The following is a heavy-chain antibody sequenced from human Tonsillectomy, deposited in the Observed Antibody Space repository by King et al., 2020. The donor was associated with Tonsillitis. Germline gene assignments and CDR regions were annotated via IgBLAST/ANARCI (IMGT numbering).Heavy chain of an antibody. Sequence: QLQESGPGLVKPSQTLSLICSVSGGSIRTGDFYWSWIRQPPGRGLGWIGYIYYSGTTSDNPSLQGRVSMSVDASKNQFSLKLRSVTAADTAVYYCARGEGTTGGFDYWGQGTLVTVSS. CDR1: GGSIRTGDFY. CDR3: ARGEGTTGGFDY. J-gene: IGHJ4*02. V-gene: IGHV4-30-4*01. CDR2: IYYSGTT. D-gene: IGHD1-7*01.